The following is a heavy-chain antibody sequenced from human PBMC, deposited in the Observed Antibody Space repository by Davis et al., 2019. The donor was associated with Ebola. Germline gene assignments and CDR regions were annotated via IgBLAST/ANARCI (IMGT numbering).Heavy chain of an antibody. CDR1: GFTFSSYA. D-gene: IGHD6-6*01. Sequence: PGGSLRLSCAASGFTFSSYAMTWVRQAPGKGLEWVSYISSSGSTIHYADSVRGRFTISRDNAKNSLYLQMNSLRAEDTAVYYCARDSRLAALDYWGQGTLVTVSS. V-gene: IGHV3-48*04. CDR2: ISSSGSTI. J-gene: IGHJ4*02. CDR3: ARDSRLAALDY.